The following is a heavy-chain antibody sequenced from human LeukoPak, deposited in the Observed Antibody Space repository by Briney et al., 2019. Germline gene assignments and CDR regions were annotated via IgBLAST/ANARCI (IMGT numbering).Heavy chain of an antibody. CDR1: GGTFSSYA. CDR2: IIPIFGTA. J-gene: IGHJ6*02. Sequence: PVKVSCKASGGTFSSYAISWVRQAPGQGLEWMGGIIPIFGTANYAQKFQGRVTITADESTSTAYMELSSLRSEDTAVYYCARVVLGSGSYYTKGYYYYGMDVWGQGTTVTVSS. D-gene: IGHD1-26*01. CDR3: ARVVLGSGSYYTKGYYYYGMDV. V-gene: IGHV1-69*13.